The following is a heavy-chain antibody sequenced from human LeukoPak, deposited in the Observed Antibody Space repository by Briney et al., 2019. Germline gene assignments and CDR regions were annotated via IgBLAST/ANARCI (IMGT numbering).Heavy chain of an antibody. CDR1: GFTVSSNY. CDR2: IYSGGST. V-gene: IGHV3-66*01. J-gene: IGHJ4*02. D-gene: IGHD4-17*01. CDR3: ARGTVTTYFDY. Sequence: GGSLRLSCAASGFTVSSNYMSWVRQAPGEGLEWVSVIYSGGSTYYADSVKGRFTISRDNSKNTLYLQMNSLRAEDTAVYYCARGTVTTYFDYWGQGTLVTVSS.